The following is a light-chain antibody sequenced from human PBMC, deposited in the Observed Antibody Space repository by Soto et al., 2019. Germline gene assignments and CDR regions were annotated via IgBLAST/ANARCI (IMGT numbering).Light chain of an antibody. V-gene: IGLV1-51*01. J-gene: IGLJ2*01. CDR1: SSNIGNNY. CDR3: GTWDSSLSAVV. CDR2: DNN. Sequence: QSVLTQPPSVSAAPGQKVTISSSGSSSNIGNNYVSWYQQLPGSAPKLLIYDNNKRPSGIPDRFSGSKSGTSATLGITGLQTGDEADYYCGTWDSSLSAVVFGGGTMLTVL.